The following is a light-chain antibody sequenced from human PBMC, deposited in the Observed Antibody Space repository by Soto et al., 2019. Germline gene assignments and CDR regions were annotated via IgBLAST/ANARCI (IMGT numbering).Light chain of an antibody. CDR3: QQYNGYSV. V-gene: IGKV1-5*01. J-gene: IGKJ1*01. CDR2: DAS. CDR1: QSISGW. Sequence: DIQMTQSPSTLSASLGDRVTITCRASQSISGWLAWYQQKPGKAPKLLIYDASSLESGVPSRFSGSGSGTEFTLSISSLQPDDFATYYCQQYNGYSVFGQGTKMDIK.